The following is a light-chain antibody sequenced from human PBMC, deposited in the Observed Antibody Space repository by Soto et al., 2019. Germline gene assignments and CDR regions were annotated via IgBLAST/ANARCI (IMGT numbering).Light chain of an antibody. CDR1: QSVSVY. J-gene: IGKJ1*01. CDR3: EDYSNLWA. CDR2: DAS. Sequence: EIVLTQSPATLSLSPCERAALSCRASQSVSVYLAWYQQKPGQAPRLLIYDASKRATGIPARFSGSGSGTEFTLTISSLQSEDFEVYYWEDYSNLWAFGQGTKVDSK. V-gene: IGKV3-11*01.